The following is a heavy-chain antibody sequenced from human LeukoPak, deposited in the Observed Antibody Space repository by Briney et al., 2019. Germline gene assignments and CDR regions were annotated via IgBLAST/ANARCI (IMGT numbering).Heavy chain of an antibody. D-gene: IGHD1-14*01. CDR1: GYSFTSYW. Sequence: GESLKISCKGSGYSFTSYWIGWGRRMPGKSLEGMGIIYPGDSDTRYSPSFQGQVTISADKSISTAYLQWSSLKASDTAMYYCARHNRDNYYMDVWGKGTTVTVSS. J-gene: IGHJ6*03. V-gene: IGHV5-51*01. CDR3: ARHNRDNYYMDV. CDR2: IYPGDSDT.